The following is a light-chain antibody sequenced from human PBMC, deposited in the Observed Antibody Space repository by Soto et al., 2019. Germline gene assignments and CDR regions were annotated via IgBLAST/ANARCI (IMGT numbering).Light chain of an antibody. V-gene: IGKV1-39*01. Sequence: MTQSPATLSVSPGERATLSCRASQSVSSNLAWYQQKPGKAPKLLIYAASSLQSGVPSRFSGSGSGTDFTLTISSLQPEDFATYYCQQSYSTPRTFGGGTKVEIK. CDR3: QQSYSTPRT. CDR2: AAS. CDR1: QSVSSN. J-gene: IGKJ4*01.